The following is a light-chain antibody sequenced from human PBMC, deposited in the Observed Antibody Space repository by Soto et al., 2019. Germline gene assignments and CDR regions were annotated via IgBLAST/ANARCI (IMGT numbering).Light chain of an antibody. Sequence: IVLTHSPATLSLSPGEGVTLSSSASTSICDYVAWFQQKPGQAPRLLIYDGSNSGVGNPARFSGSASGTDSTLTISSLEPEDLAVYYCQQRSSWPLTFGGGTRVEI. CDR1: TSICDY. CDR3: QQRSSWPLT. V-gene: IGKV3-11*01. CDR2: DGS. J-gene: IGKJ4*01.